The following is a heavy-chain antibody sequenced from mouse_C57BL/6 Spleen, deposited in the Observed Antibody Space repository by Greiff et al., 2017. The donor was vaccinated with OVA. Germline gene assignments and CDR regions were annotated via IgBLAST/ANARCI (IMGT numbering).Heavy chain of an antibody. V-gene: IGHV1-59*01. CDR1: GYTFTSYW. CDR3: ARGNSNYERNFDY. CDR2: IDPSDSYT. Sequence: VQLQQPGAELVRPGTSVKLSCKASGYTFTSYWMHWVKQRPGQGLEWIGVIDPSDSYTNYNQKFKGKATLTVDTSSSTAYMQLSSLTSEDSAVYYCARGNSNYERNFDYWGQGTTLTVSS. J-gene: IGHJ2*01. D-gene: IGHD2-5*01.